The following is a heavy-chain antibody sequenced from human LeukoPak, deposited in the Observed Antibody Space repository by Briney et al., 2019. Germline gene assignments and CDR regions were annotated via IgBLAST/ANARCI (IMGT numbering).Heavy chain of an antibody. V-gene: IGHV3-7*01. D-gene: IGHD4-11*01. J-gene: IGHJ3*02. Sequence: GGSLRLSCAASGFTFSTSCMSWVCQAPGRGLEWVANIKRDGKDKYYLDSVKGRFTISRDNAKNTLYLQMNSLRAEDTAVYYCARELGGYSNSGDAFDIWGQGTMVTVSS. CDR1: GFTFSTSC. CDR3: ARELGGYSNSGDAFDI. CDR2: IKRDGKDK.